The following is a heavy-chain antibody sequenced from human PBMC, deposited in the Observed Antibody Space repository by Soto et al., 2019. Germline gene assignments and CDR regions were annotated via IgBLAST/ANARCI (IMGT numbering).Heavy chain of an antibody. Sequence: GWSLRLSCAASGFTFSSYAMSWVRQAPGKGLEWVSAISGSGGSTYYADSVKGRFTISRDNSKNTLYLQMNSLRAEDTAVYYCAYDRDFWSGAGFYLWRQGILVSVAS. CDR3: AYDRDFWSGAGFYL. CDR2: ISGSGGST. CDR1: GFTFSSYA. V-gene: IGHV3-23*01. D-gene: IGHD3-3*01. J-gene: IGHJ5*02.